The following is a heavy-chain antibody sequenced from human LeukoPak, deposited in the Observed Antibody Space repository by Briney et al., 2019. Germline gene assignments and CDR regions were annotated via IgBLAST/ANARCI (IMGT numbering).Heavy chain of an antibody. J-gene: IGHJ6*03. Sequence: SETLSLTCTVSGGSISSSSYYWGWIRQPPGKGLEWIGSIYYSGSTYYNPSLKSRVTMSVDTSKNQFSLKLTSVTAADTAVYYCARDRITLLGQRDDYYYYYYMDVWGKGTTVTVSS. D-gene: IGHD1-14*01. CDR1: GGSISSSSYY. CDR3: ARDRITLLGQRDDYYYYYYMDV. V-gene: IGHV4-39*07. CDR2: IYYSGST.